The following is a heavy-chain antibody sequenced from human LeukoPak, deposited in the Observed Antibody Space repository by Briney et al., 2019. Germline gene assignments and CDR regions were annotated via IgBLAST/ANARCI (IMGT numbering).Heavy chain of an antibody. CDR3: ARHDSSGYYLLAQDAFDI. V-gene: IGHV4-39*07. CDR1: GGSISSSSYY. J-gene: IGHJ3*02. D-gene: IGHD3-22*01. CDR2: IYYSGST. Sequence: PSETLSLTCTVSGGSISSSSYYWGWIRQPPGKGLEWIGSIYYSGSTYYNPSLKSRVTISVDTSKNQFSLKLSSVTAADTAVYYCARHDSSGYYLLAQDAFDIWGQGTMVTVSS.